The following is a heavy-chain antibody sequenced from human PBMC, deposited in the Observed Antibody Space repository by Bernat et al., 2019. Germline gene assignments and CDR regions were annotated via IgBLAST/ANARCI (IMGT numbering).Heavy chain of an antibody. J-gene: IGHJ6*04. D-gene: IGHD3-10*01. V-gene: IGHV3-7*03. Sequence: EVQLVESGGGLFQPGGSLRFSCAASGFTFSSYWLSWFRQAPGMGREWVANIKQDGSEKYYVDSVKGRFTISRDNAKNSLYLQMNSLRAEDTAVYYCARALPTSVLIWFRESSVMDVWGKGTTVTVSS. CDR2: IKQDGSEK. CDR1: GFTFSSYW. CDR3: ARALPTSVLIWFRESSVMDV.